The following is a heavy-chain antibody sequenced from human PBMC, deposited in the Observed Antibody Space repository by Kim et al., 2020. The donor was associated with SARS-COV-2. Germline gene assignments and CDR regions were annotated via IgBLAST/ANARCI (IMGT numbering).Heavy chain of an antibody. D-gene: IGHD6-19*01. CDR3: ARDPDSSGWSPVDY. V-gene: IGHV3-48*03. Sequence: DSVKGRFAIARENAKNSLYLQMNSLGAEDTAIYYCARDPDSSGWSPVDYWGQGTLVTVSA. J-gene: IGHJ4*02.